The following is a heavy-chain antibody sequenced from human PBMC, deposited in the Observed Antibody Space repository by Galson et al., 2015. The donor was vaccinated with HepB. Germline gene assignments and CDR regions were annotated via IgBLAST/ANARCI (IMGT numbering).Heavy chain of an antibody. CDR2: MYTSGST. Sequence: TLSLTCTVSGGSISSDPYYWNWIRQPAGKGLEWIGRMYTSGSTSSNPSLKSRITMSVDTSKNQFSLHLTSVTAADTAVHYCARGEAWRDCFDMWGQGTMVTVSS. CDR1: GGSISSDPYY. V-gene: IGHV4-61*02. CDR3: ARGEAWRDCFDM. D-gene: IGHD2-21*01. J-gene: IGHJ3*02.